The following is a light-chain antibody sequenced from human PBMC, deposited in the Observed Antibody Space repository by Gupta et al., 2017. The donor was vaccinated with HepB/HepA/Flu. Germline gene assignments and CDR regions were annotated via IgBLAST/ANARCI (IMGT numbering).Light chain of an antibody. J-gene: IGKJ3*01. CDR3: QQYNDYPFT. CDR2: VAS. Sequence: AIRMTQSPSSFSASTGDRVTITCRASQDINSYLAWYQQKPGKTPKLLIYVASTLQSGVPSRFSGSGSGTXFTLNIXSLQSEDFASYYCQQYNDYPFTFGXGTKVDIK. CDR1: QDINSY. V-gene: IGKV1-8*01.